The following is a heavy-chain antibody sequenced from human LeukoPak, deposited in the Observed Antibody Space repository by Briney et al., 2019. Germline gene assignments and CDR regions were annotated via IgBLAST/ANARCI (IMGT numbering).Heavy chain of an antibody. D-gene: IGHD3-22*01. CDR1: GYTFTGYY. V-gene: IGHV3-30*09. Sequence: PGASVKVSCKASGYTFTGYYMHWVRQAPGKGLEWVAVISYDGSNKFYADSVKGRFAISRDNSKNTLYLQMNSLRGYDSAVYYCARPLSNGYFHDSGGYYPYAMDVWGQGTTVTVSS. J-gene: IGHJ6*02. CDR2: ISYDGSNK. CDR3: ARPLSNGYFHDSGGYYPYAMDV.